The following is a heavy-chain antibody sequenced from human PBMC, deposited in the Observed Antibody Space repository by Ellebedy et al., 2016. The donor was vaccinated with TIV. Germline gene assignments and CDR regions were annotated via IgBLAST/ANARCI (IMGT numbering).Heavy chain of an antibody. CDR3: TSGDGVDV. D-gene: IGHD7-27*01. CDR2: SISKANSYAT. J-gene: IGHJ6*02. V-gene: IGHV3-73*01. Sequence: GESLKISCAASGFTFSGSAMHWGRQASGKGLEWVGRSISKANSYATGYAASVKGRFTISRDDSKNTAYLQMNSLKTEDTAVYYCTSGDGVDVWGQGTTVIVSS. CDR1: GFTFSGSA.